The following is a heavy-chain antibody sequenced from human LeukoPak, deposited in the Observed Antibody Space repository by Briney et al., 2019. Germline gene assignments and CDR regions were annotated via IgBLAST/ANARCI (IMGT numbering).Heavy chain of an antibody. CDR1: GGSISSGSYY. J-gene: IGHJ4*02. CDR3: ARFSNNHGVKFDY. CDR2: MYYSGAT. D-gene: IGHD1-14*01. Sequence: PSETLSLTCTVPGGSISSGSYYWTWIRQHPEKGLEWIGYMYYSGATYYNPSLKSRVTMSVDTSKNQFSLKLDSVTAADTAVYYCARFSNNHGVKFDYWGQGTLVTVSS. V-gene: IGHV4-31*03.